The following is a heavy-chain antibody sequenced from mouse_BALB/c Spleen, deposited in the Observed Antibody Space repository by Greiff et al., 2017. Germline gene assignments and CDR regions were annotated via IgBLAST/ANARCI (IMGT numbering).Heavy chain of an antibody. J-gene: IGHJ3*01. D-gene: IGHD3-3*01. V-gene: IGHV3-2*02. CDR1: GYSITSDYA. CDR2: ISYSGST. Sequence: EVKLVESGPGLVKPSQSLSLTCTVTGYSITSDYAWNWIRQFPGNKLEWMGYISYSGSTSYNPSLKSRTTITRDTSKNQFFLQLNSVTTEDTATYYCARGSRAWFAYWGQGTLVTVSA. CDR3: ARGSRAWFAY.